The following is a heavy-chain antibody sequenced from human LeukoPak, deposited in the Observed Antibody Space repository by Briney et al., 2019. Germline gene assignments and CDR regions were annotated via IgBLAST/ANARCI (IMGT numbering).Heavy chain of an antibody. D-gene: IGHD2-2*01. CDR3: ARFTITLRTFDP. CDR1: GGSVYGYY. V-gene: IGHV4-59*02. Sequence: SETLSLTCTVSGGSVYGYYWMWLPQPPGKALEGIGDISDSGSANYNPSLESRVTISVDTSKSHYPLRLTSVTAADTALYYCARFTITLRTFDPWGQGTLVTVSS. CDR2: ISDSGSA. J-gene: IGHJ5*02.